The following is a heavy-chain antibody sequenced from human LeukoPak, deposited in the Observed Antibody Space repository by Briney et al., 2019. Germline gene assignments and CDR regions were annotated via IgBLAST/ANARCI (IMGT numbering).Heavy chain of an antibody. V-gene: IGHV3-30-3*01. D-gene: IGHD3-10*01. Sequence: GGSLRLSCEASGFTFSSYAMHWVRQAPGKGLEWVAVISYDGSNEYYADFVKGRFTISRDNSKHTLYLQMNSLRAEDTAVYYCARDQSYWFDYWGQGTLVTVSS. CDR2: ISYDGSNE. J-gene: IGHJ4*02. CDR3: ARDQSYWFDY. CDR1: GFTFSSYA.